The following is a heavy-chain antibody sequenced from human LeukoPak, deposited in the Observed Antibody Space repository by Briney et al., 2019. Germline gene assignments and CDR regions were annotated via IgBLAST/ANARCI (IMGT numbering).Heavy chain of an antibody. CDR2: IHYSGST. D-gene: IGHD1-7*01. J-gene: IGHJ4*02. CDR1: GGSINNYY. Sequence: KASETLSVTCTVSGGSINNYYWTWIRQPPGKGLEWIGYIHYSGSTNYNPSLKSRVTISVDTSKNQFSLKLSSVTAADTAVYYCARGEWDYLFDYWGQGTLVTVSS. CDR3: ARGEWDYLFDY. V-gene: IGHV4-59*01.